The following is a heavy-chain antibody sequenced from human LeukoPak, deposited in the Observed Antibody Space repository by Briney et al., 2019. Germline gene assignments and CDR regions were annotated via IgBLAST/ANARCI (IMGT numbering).Heavy chain of an antibody. CDR2: IYYSGST. J-gene: IGHJ5*02. D-gene: IGHD2-2*01. CDR3: ARDDGHCSSTSCSRGWFDP. CDR1: GGSISSYY. V-gene: IGHV4-59*01. Sequence: SETLSLTCTVSGGSISSYYWSWIRQSPGKGLEWIGYIYYSGSTNYNPSLKSRVTISVDTSKNQFSLKLSSVTAADTAVYYCARDDGHCSSTSCSRGWFDPWGQGTLVTVSS.